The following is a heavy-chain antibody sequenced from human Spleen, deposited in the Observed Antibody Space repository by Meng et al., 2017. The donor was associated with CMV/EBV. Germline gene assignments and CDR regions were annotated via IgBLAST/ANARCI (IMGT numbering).Heavy chain of an antibody. CDR3: AQRAVITLHFDY. D-gene: IGHD4-17*01. V-gene: IGHV2-5*02. Sequence: QITLKESGPTLVKPTQTLTLTCTFSGFSLSTSGVGVGSIRQPPGKALEWIALIYSDDDKRYSPSLNSRLTITKETSKSQVVLTMTNMDPVDTATYYWAQRAVITLHFDYWGQGTLVTVSS. CDR2: IYSDDDK. CDR1: GFSLSTSGVG. J-gene: IGHJ4*02.